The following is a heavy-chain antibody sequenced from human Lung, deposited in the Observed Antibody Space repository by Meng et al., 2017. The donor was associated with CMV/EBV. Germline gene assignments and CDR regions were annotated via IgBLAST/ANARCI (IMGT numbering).Heavy chain of an antibody. CDR3: ASDYGGNSALY. V-gene: IGHV4-34*01. D-gene: IGHD4-23*01. CDR2: INHSGST. Sequence: SETLSLTCAVYGGSFSGYYWSWIRQPPGKGLEWIGEINHSGSTNYNPSLKSRVTISVDTSKNQFSLKLSSVTAADTAVYYCASDYGGNSALYWGQGPLVTASS. J-gene: IGHJ4*02. CDR1: GGSFSGYY.